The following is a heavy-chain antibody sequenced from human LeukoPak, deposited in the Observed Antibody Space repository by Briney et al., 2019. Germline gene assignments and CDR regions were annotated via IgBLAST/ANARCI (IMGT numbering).Heavy chain of an antibody. D-gene: IGHD3-22*01. V-gene: IGHV1-18*01. CDR3: ARDPVFWSSGYLLAGNWFDP. Sequence: GASVKVSCKASGYSFNSQGMNWVRQAPGQGLEWMGWISAYNGNTNYAQKLQGRVTMTTDTSTSTAYMELRSLRSDDTAVYYCARDPVFWSSGYLLAGNWFDPWGQGTLVTVSS. CDR1: GYSFNSQG. CDR2: ISAYNGNT. J-gene: IGHJ5*02.